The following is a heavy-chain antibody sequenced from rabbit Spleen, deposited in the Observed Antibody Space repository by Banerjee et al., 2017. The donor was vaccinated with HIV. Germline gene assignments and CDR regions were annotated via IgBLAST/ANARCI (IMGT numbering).Heavy chain of an antibody. CDR3: ARDWDNNGAFGDRLNL. Sequence: QEQLEESGGDLVQPEGSLTLTCTASGFSLSSSDWICWVRQAPGKGLEWIACIYTGSSGSTYYATWAKGRFTMSKTSSTTVTLQMTSLTDADTATYFCARDWDNNGAFGDRLNLWGQGTLVTVS. CDR2: IYTGSSGST. J-gene: IGHJ4*01. D-gene: IGHD2-1*01. V-gene: IGHV1S45*01. CDR1: GFSLSSSDW.